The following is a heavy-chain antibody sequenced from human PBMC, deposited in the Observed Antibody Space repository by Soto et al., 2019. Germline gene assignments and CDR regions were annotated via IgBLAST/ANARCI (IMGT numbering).Heavy chain of an antibody. J-gene: IGHJ4*02. Sequence: GASVKVSCKASGYTFTSYAMHWVRQAPGQRLEWMGWINAGNGNTKYSQKFQGRVTITRDTSASTAYMELSSLRSEDTAVYYRARSYDSSAPLNYWGQGTLVTVSS. D-gene: IGHD3-22*01. CDR2: INAGNGNT. CDR3: ARSYDSSAPLNY. CDR1: GYTFTSYA. V-gene: IGHV1-3*01.